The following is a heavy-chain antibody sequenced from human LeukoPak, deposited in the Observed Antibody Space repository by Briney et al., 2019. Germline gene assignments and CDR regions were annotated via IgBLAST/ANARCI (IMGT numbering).Heavy chain of an antibody. D-gene: IGHD5-18*01. J-gene: IGHJ4*02. CDR2: ISSSSSTI. CDR3: AKDRRGYSGGYFDY. Sequence: GGSLRLSCAASGFTFSSYSMNWVRQAPGKGLEWVSYISSSSSTIYYADSVKGRFTISRDNAKNSLHLQMNSLRAEDTALYYCAKDRRGYSGGYFDYWGQGTLVTVSS. V-gene: IGHV3-48*04. CDR1: GFTFSSYS.